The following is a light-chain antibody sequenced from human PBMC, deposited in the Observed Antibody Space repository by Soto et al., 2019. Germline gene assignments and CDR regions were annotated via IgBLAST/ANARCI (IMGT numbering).Light chain of an antibody. J-gene: IGLJ1*01. Sequence: QSALTQPASVSGSPGQSITISCTGSSTDVGGYNFVSWYQHHPGKAPKLIIYDVSNRPSGVSNRFSGSKSGNTASLTISGLQAEDEADYYCSSYTSSRILDVFGTGTKVTVL. CDR1: STDVGGYNF. V-gene: IGLV2-14*03. CDR2: DVS. CDR3: SSYTSSRILDV.